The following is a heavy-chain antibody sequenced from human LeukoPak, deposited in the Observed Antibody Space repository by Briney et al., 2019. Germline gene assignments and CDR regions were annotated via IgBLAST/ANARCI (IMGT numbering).Heavy chain of an antibody. V-gene: IGHV4-34*01. CDR2: INHSGST. CDR1: GGSFSGYY. D-gene: IGHD1-14*01. J-gene: IGHJ5*01. Sequence: PSETLSLTCAVYGGSFSGYYWSWIRQPPGKGLEWIGEINHSGSTNYNPSLKSRVTISVDTSKNQFSLKLSSVTAADTAVYYCALKVFVRKTRFGSWGQGTLVTVSS. CDR3: ALKVFVRKTRFGS.